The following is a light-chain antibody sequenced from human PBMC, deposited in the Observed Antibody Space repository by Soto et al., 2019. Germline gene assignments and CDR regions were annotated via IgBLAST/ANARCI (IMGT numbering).Light chain of an antibody. Sequence: EIVLTQSPGTLSLSPGERATLSCKASQGVGSNYLAWYQQKPGQAPRPLIYGASSRATGIPDRFSGSGSGADFTLTISRLEPEDCAVYYCQQYNNWPPLTFGGGTKVEIK. CDR3: QQYNNWPPLT. CDR1: QGVGSNY. CDR2: GAS. J-gene: IGKJ4*01. V-gene: IGKV3-20*01.